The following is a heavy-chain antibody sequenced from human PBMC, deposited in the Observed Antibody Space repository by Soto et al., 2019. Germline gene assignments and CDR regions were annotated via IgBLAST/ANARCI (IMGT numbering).Heavy chain of an antibody. CDR3: ARAPPGNYYYYGMDV. J-gene: IGHJ6*02. D-gene: IGHD1-26*01. CDR1: GFTFSSYS. V-gene: IGHV3-21*01. Sequence: EVQLVESGGGLVKPGGSLRLSCAASGFTFSSYSMNWVRQAPGKGLEWVSSISSSSSYIYYADSVKGRFTISRDNAKNSLYLQMNSLRAEDTAVYYCARAPPGNYYYYGMDVWGQGTTVTVSS. CDR2: ISSSSSYI.